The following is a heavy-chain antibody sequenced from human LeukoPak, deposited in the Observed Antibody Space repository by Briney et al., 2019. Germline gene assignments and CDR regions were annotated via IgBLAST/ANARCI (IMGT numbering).Heavy chain of an antibody. CDR2: ISGSGGST. CDR1: GFTFSSYA. J-gene: IGHJ4*02. D-gene: IGHD1-1*01. V-gene: IGHV3-23*01. Sequence: GGSLRLSCAASGFTFSSYAMSWVRQAPGKGLEWVSAISGSGGSTYYADSVKGRFTISRDNSKNTLYLQVNSLRVEDTALYYCARPRPHDYYFDLWGQGTLVTVSS. CDR3: ARPRPHDYYFDL.